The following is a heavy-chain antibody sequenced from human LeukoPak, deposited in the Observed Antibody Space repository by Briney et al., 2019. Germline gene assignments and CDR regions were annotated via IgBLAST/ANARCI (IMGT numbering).Heavy chain of an antibody. CDR1: GFPFSRYA. CDR3: TKFDAPSGRENY. CDR2: ISGSDTST. V-gene: IGHV3-23*01. J-gene: IGHJ4*02. Sequence: PGGSLRLSCAASGFPFSRYAMNWVRQAPGKGLEWVSTISGSDTSTYYADFVKGRFTISRDNSKNTLYMQMNSLRAEDTAVYYCTKFDAPSGRENYWGQGTLVTVSS.